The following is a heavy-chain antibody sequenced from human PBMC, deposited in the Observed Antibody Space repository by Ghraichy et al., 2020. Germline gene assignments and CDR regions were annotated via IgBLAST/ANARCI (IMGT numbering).Heavy chain of an antibody. CDR2: IYYSGRT. V-gene: IGHV4-59*01. J-gene: IGHJ3*02. CDR3: ASSLSGWYGDAFDI. D-gene: IGHD6-19*01. Sequence: SQTLSLTCTVSGGSISSYYWSWIRQPPGKGLEWIGYIYYSGRTNYNPSLKSRVTISVDTSKSQFSLKLSSVTAADTAVYYCASSLSGWYGDAFDIWGQGTMVTVSS. CDR1: GGSISSYY.